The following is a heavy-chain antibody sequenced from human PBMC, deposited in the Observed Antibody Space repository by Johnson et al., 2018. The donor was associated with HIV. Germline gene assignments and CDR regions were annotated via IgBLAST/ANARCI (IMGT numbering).Heavy chain of an antibody. Sequence: VQLVESGGGVVQPGRSLRLSCAASGFTFSSYGMHWVRQAPGKGLAWVSRINSDGSSTSYADSVKGRFTLSRDNAKNTLYLQMNSLRVDDTAVYYFASSFTANIWGQGTMVSVSS. CDR3: ASSFTANI. V-gene: IGHV3-74*02. D-gene: IGHD5-18*01. CDR1: GFTFSSYG. J-gene: IGHJ3*02. CDR2: INSDGSST.